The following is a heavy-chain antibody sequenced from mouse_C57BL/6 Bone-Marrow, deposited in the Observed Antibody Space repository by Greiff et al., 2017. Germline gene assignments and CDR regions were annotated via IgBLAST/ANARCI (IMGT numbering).Heavy chain of an antibody. CDR3: ARDDYGGRDGSFDY. D-gene: IGHD2-4*01. CDR1: GYTFTSYG. Sequence: QVQLQQSGAELARPGASVKLSCKASGYTFTSYGISWVKQRTGQGLEWIGEIYPRRGNTYYNEKFKGKATLTADKSSSTAYMELRSLTSEDSAVXFCARDDYGGRDGSFDYWGQGTTLTVSS. V-gene: IGHV1-81*01. J-gene: IGHJ2*01. CDR2: IYPRRGNT.